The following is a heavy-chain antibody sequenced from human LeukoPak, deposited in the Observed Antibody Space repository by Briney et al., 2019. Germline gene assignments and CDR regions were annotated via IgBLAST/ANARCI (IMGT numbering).Heavy chain of an antibody. J-gene: IGHJ4*02. Sequence: GGSLRLSCAASGLIVSNNYMNWVRLAPGKGLEWVSIIYSGGSTHYADSVKGRFTVSRDNSKNTLYLQMNSLRADDTAVYYCARRAGEYSHPYDYWGQGTLVTVSS. CDR1: GLIVSNNY. D-gene: IGHD4-17*01. CDR3: ARRAGEYSHPYDY. V-gene: IGHV3-53*01. CDR2: IYSGGST.